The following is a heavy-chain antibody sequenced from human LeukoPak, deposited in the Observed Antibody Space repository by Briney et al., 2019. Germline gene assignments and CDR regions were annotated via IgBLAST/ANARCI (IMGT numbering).Heavy chain of an antibody. CDR2: ISSSSSYK. Sequence: GGSLRLSCAASGFTFSIYSMTWVRQAPGKGLEWVSSISSSSSYKYYADSLKGRFTISRDNAKDSLFLQMNSLRVEDTAVYFCARDQYCGGDCYSDYYYGMDVWGQGTAVTVSS. CDR3: ARDQYCGGDCYSDYYYGMDV. CDR1: GFTFSIYS. J-gene: IGHJ6*02. V-gene: IGHV3-21*01. D-gene: IGHD2-21*02.